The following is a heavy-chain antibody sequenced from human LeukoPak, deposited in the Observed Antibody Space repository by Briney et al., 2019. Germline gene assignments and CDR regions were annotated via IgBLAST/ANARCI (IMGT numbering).Heavy chain of an antibody. CDR1: GGSFSGYY. V-gene: IGHV4-34*01. Sequence: PSETMSLTCAVYGGSFSGYYWRWVRQPPGKGMEWIGEINNSGSTNYNPSLKSRVPISVDTSKTQFSLKLSSVTAADTAVYYCARSKREDIVVVPAAIDVGWFDPWGQGTLVTVSS. CDR2: INNSGST. J-gene: IGHJ5*02. D-gene: IGHD2-2*02. CDR3: ARSKREDIVVVPAAIDVGWFDP.